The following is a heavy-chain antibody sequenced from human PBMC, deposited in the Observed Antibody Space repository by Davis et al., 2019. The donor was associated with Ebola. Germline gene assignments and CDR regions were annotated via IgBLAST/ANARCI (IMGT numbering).Heavy chain of an antibody. V-gene: IGHV5-51*01. Sequence: KVSCKGSGFSFSRYWIGWVRQMPGKGLEWMGIIYPGDPETRYSPSFEGQVTISADESISTAYLQWSSLKTSDTAMYYCARPWLQQNDAFDIWGQGTMVTVSS. CDR1: GFSFSRYW. CDR2: IYPGDPET. CDR3: ARPWLQQNDAFDI. J-gene: IGHJ3*02. D-gene: IGHD5-18*01.